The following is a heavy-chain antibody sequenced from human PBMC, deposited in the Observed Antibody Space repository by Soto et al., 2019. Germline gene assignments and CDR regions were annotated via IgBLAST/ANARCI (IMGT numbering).Heavy chain of an antibody. Sequence: QVQLQESGPGLVKPSQTLSLTCTVSGGSISSDDYFWSWIRQPPGKGLEWIGYLYYSGSTYYNPSLKSRLTISVDTSKNQFALKLSSVTAADTAVYYCARESGGPVDERRFDPWGQGTLVTVSS. J-gene: IGHJ5*02. CDR2: LYYSGST. V-gene: IGHV4-30-4*01. D-gene: IGHD3-16*01. CDR1: GGSISSDDYF. CDR3: ARESGGPVDERRFDP.